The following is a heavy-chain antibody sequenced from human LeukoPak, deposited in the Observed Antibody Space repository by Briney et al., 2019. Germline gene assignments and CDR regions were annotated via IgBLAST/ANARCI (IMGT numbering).Heavy chain of an antibody. CDR2: ISSSSSYI. V-gene: IGHV3-21*01. Sequence: GGSLRLSCAASGFTFSSYSMNWARQAPGKGLEWVSSISSSSSYIYYADSVKGRFTISRDNAKNSLYLQMNSLRAEDTAVYYCARDPGIPYYYDSSGYYSDYWGQGTLVTVSS. CDR1: GFTFSSYS. CDR3: ARDPGIPYYYDSSGYYSDY. J-gene: IGHJ4*02. D-gene: IGHD3-22*01.